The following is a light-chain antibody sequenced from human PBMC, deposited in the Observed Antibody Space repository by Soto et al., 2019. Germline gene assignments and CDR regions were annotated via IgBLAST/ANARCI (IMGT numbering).Light chain of an antibody. CDR1: QTIIIW. V-gene: IGKV1-5*03. CDR3: QHYNSYSEA. Sequence: DIQMTQSPSTLSGSVGGRVTITCRASQTIIIWLAWYQQKPGKAPKLLIYKASTLKSGVPSRFSGSGSGTEFTLTISSLQPDDFATYYCQHYNSYSEAFGQGTKVDIK. CDR2: KAS. J-gene: IGKJ1*01.